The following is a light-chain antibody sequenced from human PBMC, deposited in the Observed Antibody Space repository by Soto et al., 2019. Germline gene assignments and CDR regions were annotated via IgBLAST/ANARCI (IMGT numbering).Light chain of an antibody. V-gene: IGKV3-15*01. CDR2: GAS. CDR1: QSVSSN. J-gene: IGKJ1*01. Sequence: EIVMTQSPASLSVSPGERAALSCRASQSVSSNLAWYQQKPGQAPRLLIYGASTRATGIPGRFSGSGSGTEFTLTISSLQSEDFAVYYCQQYDYWPETFGLGTKVDIK. CDR3: QQYDYWPET.